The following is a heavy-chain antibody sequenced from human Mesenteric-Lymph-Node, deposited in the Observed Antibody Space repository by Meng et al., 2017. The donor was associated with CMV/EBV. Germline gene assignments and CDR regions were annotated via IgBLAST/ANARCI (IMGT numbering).Heavy chain of an antibody. V-gene: IGHV4-61*01. CDR1: DPVHRGTFS. D-gene: IGHD1-1*01. CDR3: AGGVGGWNLGYYFHY. CDR2: LYYSGSI. Sequence: DPVHRGTFSGAGSRQPQGKGRGWIGFLYYSGSIDYNPPLKGRVSVPVARSKNHFSLKLGFVTGADPAVYYCAGGVGGWNLGYYFHYWGQGTLVTVSS. J-gene: IGHJ4*02.